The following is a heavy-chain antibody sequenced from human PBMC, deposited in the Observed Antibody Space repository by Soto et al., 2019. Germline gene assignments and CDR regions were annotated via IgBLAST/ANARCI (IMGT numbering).Heavy chain of an antibody. J-gene: IGHJ4*02. V-gene: IGHV4-34*01. D-gene: IGHD5-12*01. CDR1: GGSFSGYY. CDR3: ASMGSGYGHSGDY. Sequence: QVQLQQWGAGLLKPSETLSLTCAVYGGSFSGYYWSWIRQPPGKGLEWIGAIKHSGSTNYNPSLTSRVTISEDTSKNDFSLKPSSVTAADTAVYYCASMGSGYGHSGDYWGQGTLVTVSS. CDR2: IKHSGST.